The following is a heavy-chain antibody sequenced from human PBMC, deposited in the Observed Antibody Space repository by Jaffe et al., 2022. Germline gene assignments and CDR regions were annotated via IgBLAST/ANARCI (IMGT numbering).Heavy chain of an antibody. D-gene: IGHD2-2*01. V-gene: IGHV1-69*01. CDR3: ARVLGYCSSTSCSSFDY. Sequence: QVQLVQSGAEVKKPGSSVKVSCKASGGTFSSYAISWVRQAPGQGLEWMGGIIPIFGTANYAQKFQGRVTITADESTSTAYMELSSLRSEDTAVYYCARVLGYCSSTSCSSFDYWGQGTLVTVSS. J-gene: IGHJ4*02. CDR1: GGTFSSYA. CDR2: IIPIFGTA.